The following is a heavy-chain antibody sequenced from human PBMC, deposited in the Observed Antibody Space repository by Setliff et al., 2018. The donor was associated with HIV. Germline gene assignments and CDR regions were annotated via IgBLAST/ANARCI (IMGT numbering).Heavy chain of an antibody. CDR3: ARAQMAYAAFDV. J-gene: IGHJ3*01. Sequence: SETLSLTCTVSGGSISTYYWSWTRQPPGKGLEWIGSIYFTGSSDNNPSLKSRVTLSVDTSKHQFSLELSSVTAADTAVYYCARAQMAYAAFDVWGQGTMVTVSS. CDR2: IYFTGSS. D-gene: IGHD4-17*01. V-gene: IGHV4-59*01. CDR1: GGSISTYY.